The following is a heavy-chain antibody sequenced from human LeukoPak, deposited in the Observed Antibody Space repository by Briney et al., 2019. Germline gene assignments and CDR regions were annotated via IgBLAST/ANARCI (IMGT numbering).Heavy chain of an antibody. CDR3: ARVAGDGLTDAFDI. CDR1: GGSISSGGYY. Sequence: NPSQTLSLTCTVSGGSISSGGYYWSWIRQPPGKGLEWIGYIYHSGSTYYNPSLKSRVTISVDRSKNQFSLKLSSVTAADTAVYYCARVAGDGLTDAFDIWGQGTMVTVSS. CDR2: IYHSGST. J-gene: IGHJ3*02. V-gene: IGHV4-30-2*01.